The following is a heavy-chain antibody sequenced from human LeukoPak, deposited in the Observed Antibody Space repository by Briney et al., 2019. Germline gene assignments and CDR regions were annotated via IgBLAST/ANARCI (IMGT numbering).Heavy chain of an antibody. J-gene: IGHJ4*02. CDR3: ARDSLQKLGYCSSTSCRYFDY. V-gene: IGHV1-18*01. Sequence: ASVKVSCKASGYTFTSYGISWVRQAPGQGLEWMGWISAYDGNTNYAQKLQGRVTMTTDTSTSTAYMELRSLRSDDTAVYYCARDSLQKLGYCSSTSCRYFDYWGQGTLVTVSS. D-gene: IGHD2-2*01. CDR2: ISAYDGNT. CDR1: GYTFTSYG.